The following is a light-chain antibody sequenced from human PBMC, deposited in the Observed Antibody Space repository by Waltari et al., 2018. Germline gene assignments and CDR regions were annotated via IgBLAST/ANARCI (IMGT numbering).Light chain of an antibody. CDR1: QSVSRD. V-gene: IGKV3-15*01. CDR3: QQFNNWPQT. J-gene: IGKJ4*01. CDR2: GAS. Sequence: EVVMTQSPATLSVSPGESATLSSRASQSVSRDLAWYQQKPGQAPRLLIYGASTRITGVPARFTGSGSGAEFSLTISSLQSEDVAIYYCQQFNNWPQTFGGGTQVEIK.